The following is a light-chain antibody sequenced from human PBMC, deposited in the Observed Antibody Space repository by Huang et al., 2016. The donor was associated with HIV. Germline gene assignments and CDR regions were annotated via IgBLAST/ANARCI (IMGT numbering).Light chain of an antibody. J-gene: IGKJ4*01. CDR2: AAS. Sequence: EIVMTQSPVTLSVSPGGRATLSCRASQSVRRDLAWYQQKPGQPPRLLIFAASSRAAGNPARFSGSGSGTEFTLTINSLQPEDFATYYCQQFHNWPPLSFGGGTKVEI. CDR3: QQFHNWPPLS. CDR1: QSVRRD. V-gene: IGKV3-15*01.